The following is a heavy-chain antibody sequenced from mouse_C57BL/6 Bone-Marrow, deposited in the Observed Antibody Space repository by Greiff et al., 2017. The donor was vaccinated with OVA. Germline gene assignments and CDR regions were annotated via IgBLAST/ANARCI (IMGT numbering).Heavy chain of an antibody. CDR3: ARQSYYSNSLAMDY. CDR2: IWSDGST. V-gene: IGHV2-6-1*01. Sequence: VKLQESGPGLVAPSQSLSITCTVSGFSLTSYGVHWVRQPPGKGLEWLVVIWSDGSTTCNSALKSRPSISKDNSKSHVFLKMNSLQTDDTAMYYCARQSYYSNSLAMDYWGQGTSVTVSS. CDR1: GFSLTSYG. J-gene: IGHJ4*01. D-gene: IGHD2-5*01.